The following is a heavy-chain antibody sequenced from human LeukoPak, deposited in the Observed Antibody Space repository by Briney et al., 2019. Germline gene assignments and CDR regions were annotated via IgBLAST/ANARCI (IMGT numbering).Heavy chain of an antibody. D-gene: IGHD3-10*01. Sequence: GGSLRLSCAASGFTFSHYNMNWVLQAPGKGLEWVSYISITINTIYYADTVKVRFTFSRDNEKNSMSLQMNSLRAEDTAVYYCARGITMVRGVINLDYWGQGTLVTVSS. CDR1: GFTFSHYN. V-gene: IGHV3-48*01. CDR2: ISITINTI. J-gene: IGHJ4*02. CDR3: ARGITMVRGVINLDY.